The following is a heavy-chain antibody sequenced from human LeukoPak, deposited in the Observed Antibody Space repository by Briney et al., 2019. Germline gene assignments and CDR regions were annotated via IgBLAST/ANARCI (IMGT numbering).Heavy chain of an antibody. D-gene: IGHD3-22*01. Sequence: GESLKTSCYGSACIFTTYWIAWVRQMPGKGLEWMGIIYPAYSDTRYNPSFQSQVTISADKSISTASLQWSSLGASDAAIYYYARYHSNNSGYYALDIWGQGTMVTVSS. CDR3: ARYHSNNSGYYALDI. V-gene: IGHV5-51*01. CDR2: IYPAYSDT. J-gene: IGHJ3*02. CDR1: ACIFTTYW.